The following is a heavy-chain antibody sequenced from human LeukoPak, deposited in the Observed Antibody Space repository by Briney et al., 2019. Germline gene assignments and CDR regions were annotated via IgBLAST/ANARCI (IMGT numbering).Heavy chain of an antibody. CDR3: ASVSASYSSSWYGPDPFDY. Sequence: PSETLSLTCTVSGGSISSSGYYWGWIRQPPGKGLEWIGSIYYSGSTYYNPSLKSRVTISVDTSKNQFSLKLSSVTAADTAVYYCASVSASYSSSWYGPDPFDYWGQGTLVTVSS. CDR2: IYYSGST. J-gene: IGHJ4*02. CDR1: GGSISSSGYY. V-gene: IGHV4-39*01. D-gene: IGHD6-13*01.